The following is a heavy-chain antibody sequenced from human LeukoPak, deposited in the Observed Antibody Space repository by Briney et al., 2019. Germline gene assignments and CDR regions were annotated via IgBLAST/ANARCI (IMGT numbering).Heavy chain of an antibody. Sequence: GGSLRLSCAASGFTFSSYAMSWVRQAPGKGLEWVSGISGSGDNTYYADSVKGRFTISRDNSKNTLYVQVNSLGTEDTAAYYCAKDQGLGGGSVWGYWGQGILVTVSS. J-gene: IGHJ4*02. CDR2: ISGSGDNT. CDR1: GFTFSSYA. V-gene: IGHV3-23*01. D-gene: IGHD2-15*01. CDR3: AKDQGLGGGSVWGY.